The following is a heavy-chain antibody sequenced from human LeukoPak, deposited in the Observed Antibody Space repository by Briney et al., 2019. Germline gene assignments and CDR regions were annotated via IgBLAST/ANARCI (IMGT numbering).Heavy chain of an antibody. Sequence: AQTLTLTCTVSGGSISSCDYYWRRIRQPTGKGLEWIGYIYYSGSNYYNPSLKGRVTITVDTSKNQSALKLSSVTAAATAVNYCSGRVVTGYNWFDHWGQGTLVTVSS. V-gene: IGHV4-30-4*01. J-gene: IGHJ5*02. CDR3: SGRVVTGYNWFDH. CDR2: IYYSGSN. D-gene: IGHD2-21*02. CDR1: GGSISSCDYY.